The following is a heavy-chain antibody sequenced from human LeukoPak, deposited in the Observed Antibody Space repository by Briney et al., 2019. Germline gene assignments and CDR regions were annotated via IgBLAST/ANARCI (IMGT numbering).Heavy chain of an antibody. CDR3: AKGGGNAWYYYYMDV. D-gene: IGHD2-2*01. V-gene: IGHV3-30-3*01. Sequence: PGGSLRLSCAASGFTFSSHAVYWVRQAPFKGLEWVAVISYDGGNIYYADSVKGRFTISRDNSKNTLYLQMNSLRAEDTAVYYCAKGGGNAWYYYYMDVWGKGTTVTVSS. CDR2: ISYDGGNI. J-gene: IGHJ6*03. CDR1: GFTFSSHA.